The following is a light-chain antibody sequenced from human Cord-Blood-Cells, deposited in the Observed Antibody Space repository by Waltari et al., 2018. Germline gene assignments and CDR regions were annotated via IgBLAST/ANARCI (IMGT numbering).Light chain of an antibody. CDR3: SSYTSSSVV. CDR1: SSEVGGYNS. V-gene: IGLV2-14*01. J-gene: IGLJ2*01. Sequence: QSALTQPASVSGSPGQSITISCTGTSSEVGGYNSVSWYQQHPGKAPKLMIYDVSNRPSGVSNRFSGSKSGNTASLTISGLQAEDEADYYCSSYTSSSVVFGGGTKLTVL. CDR2: DVS.